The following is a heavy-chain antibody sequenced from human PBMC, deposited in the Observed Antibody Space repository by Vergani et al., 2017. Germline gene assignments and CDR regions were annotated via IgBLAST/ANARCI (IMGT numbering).Heavy chain of an antibody. CDR3: AKGRPRNSGYDYLYDYHAMDV. CDR1: GFTFNHYA. Sequence: EVQLLESGGDLVQPGGSLRLSCAASGFTFNHYAMNWVRQAPGKGLEWVSGISGSGGSTYYAGSVKGRFTISRDSSKNTLYLQMNSLSAGDTAVYYCAKGRPRNSGYDYLYDYHAMDVWGQGTTVTVSS. J-gene: IGHJ6*02. D-gene: IGHD5-12*01. V-gene: IGHV3-23*01. CDR2: ISGSGGST.